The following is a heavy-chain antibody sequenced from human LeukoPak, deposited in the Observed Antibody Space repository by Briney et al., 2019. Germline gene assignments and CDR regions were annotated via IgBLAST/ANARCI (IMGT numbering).Heavy chain of an antibody. D-gene: IGHD2-15*01. CDR1: GFSVSTNY. CDR3: ARDLSKGYSDAFDI. J-gene: IGHJ3*02. CDR2: MYTGGST. V-gene: IGHV3-66*01. Sequence: GGSLRLSCAASGFSVSTNYMSWVRQAPGKGLEWVSIMYTGGSTYYADSVEGRFTISRDNSKNALYLQMNSLRAEDTAVYYCARDLSKGYSDAFDIWGQGTTVTVSS.